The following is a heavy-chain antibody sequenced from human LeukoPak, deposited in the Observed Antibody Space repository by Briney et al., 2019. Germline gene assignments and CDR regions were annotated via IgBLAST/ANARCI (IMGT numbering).Heavy chain of an antibody. CDR1: GFTFSSYG. CDR3: AKDLIRGWDFWSGYPTPHGMDV. V-gene: IGHV3-30*18. CDR2: ISYDGSNK. Sequence: GRSLRLSCAASGFTFSSYGMHWVRQAPGKGLEWVAVISYDGSNKYYADSVKGRFTISRDNSKNTLYLQMNSLRAEDTAVYHCAKDLIRGWDFWSGYPTPHGMDVWGQGTTVTVSS. D-gene: IGHD3-3*01. J-gene: IGHJ6*02.